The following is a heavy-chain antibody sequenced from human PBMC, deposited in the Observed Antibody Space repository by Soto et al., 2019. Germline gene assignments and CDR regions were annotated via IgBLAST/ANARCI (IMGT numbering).Heavy chain of an antibody. CDR1: GFTVSSNY. Sequence: GSLRLSCAASGFTVSSNYMSWVRQAPGKGLEWVSVIYSGGSTYYADSVKGRFTISRDNSKNTLFLHMNSPRADDTAVYCCAIARVADSSLDHWGQGTLVTVSS. D-gene: IGHD3-3*01. CDR3: AIARVADSSLDH. CDR2: IYSGGST. J-gene: IGHJ4*02. V-gene: IGHV3-53*01.